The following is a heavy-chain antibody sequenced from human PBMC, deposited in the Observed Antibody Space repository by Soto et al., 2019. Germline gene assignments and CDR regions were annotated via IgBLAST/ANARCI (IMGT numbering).Heavy chain of an antibody. J-gene: IGHJ6*02. CDR3: ARDRYYYGSGSYLINYYYYYGMDV. D-gene: IGHD3-10*01. CDR2: ISYDGSNK. V-gene: IGHV3-30-3*01. CDR1: GFTFSSYA. Sequence: GGSLRLSCAATGFTFSSYAMHWVRQAPGKGLEWVAVISYDGSNKYYADSVKGRFTISRDNSKNTLYLQMNSLRAEDTAVYYCARDRYYYGSGSYLINYYYYYGMDVWGQGTTVTVSS.